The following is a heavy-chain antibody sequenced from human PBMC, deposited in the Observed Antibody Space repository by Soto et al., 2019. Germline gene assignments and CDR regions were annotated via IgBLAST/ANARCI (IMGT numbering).Heavy chain of an antibody. CDR2: INPNSGGT. CDR3: AKNNWNYEPHFDY. D-gene: IGHD1-7*01. J-gene: IGHJ4*02. CDR1: GYTFTGYY. Sequence: VASVKVSCKASGYTFTGYYMHWVRQAPGQGLEWMGWINPNSGGTNYAQKFQGWVTMTRDTSISTAYMELSRLRSDDTAVYYCAKNNWNYEPHFDYWCQAILVTVS. V-gene: IGHV1-2*04.